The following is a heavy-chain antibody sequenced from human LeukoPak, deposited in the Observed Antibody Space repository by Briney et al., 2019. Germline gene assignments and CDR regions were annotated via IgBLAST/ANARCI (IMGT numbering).Heavy chain of an antibody. CDR2: MYHSGST. CDR3: ARGPRFGELLWHWFDP. CDR1: DYSISSGYY. D-gene: IGHD3-10*01. Sequence: SETLSLTCTVSDYSISSGYYWGWIRQPPGKGLEWIGSMYHSGSTYYNPSLKSRVTISVDTSKNQFSLKLNSVTAADTAVYYCARGPRFGELLWHWFDPWGQGTLVTVSS. J-gene: IGHJ5*02. V-gene: IGHV4-38-2*02.